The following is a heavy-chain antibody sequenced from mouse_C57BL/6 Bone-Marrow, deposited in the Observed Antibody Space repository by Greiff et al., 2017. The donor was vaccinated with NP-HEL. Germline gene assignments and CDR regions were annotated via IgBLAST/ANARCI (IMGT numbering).Heavy chain of an antibody. J-gene: IGHJ3*01. CDR3: ARYDYVPLAY. CDR1: GYAFTNYL. V-gene: IGHV1-54*01. CDR2: INPGSGGT. D-gene: IGHD2-4*01. Sequence: QVQLQQSGAELVRPGTSVKVSCKASGYAFTNYLIEWVKQRPGQGLEWIGVINPGSGGTNYNEKFKGKATLTADKSSSTAYMQLSSLTSEDSAVYFCARYDYVPLAYWGQGTLVTVSA.